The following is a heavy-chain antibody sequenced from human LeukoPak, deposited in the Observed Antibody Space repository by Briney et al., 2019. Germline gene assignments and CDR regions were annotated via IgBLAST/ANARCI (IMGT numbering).Heavy chain of an antibody. Sequence: GGSLRLSCAASGFTFSSYWMTWFRQAPGKGLEWVANIKQDGSEKYYVDSVRGRFTISRDNAKNSLYLQMNSLRAEDTAVYYCARSRGYSGTNLDYWGQGTLVTVSS. J-gene: IGHJ4*02. CDR3: ARSRGYSGTNLDY. V-gene: IGHV3-7*01. CDR2: IKQDGSEK. CDR1: GFTFSSYW. D-gene: IGHD1-26*01.